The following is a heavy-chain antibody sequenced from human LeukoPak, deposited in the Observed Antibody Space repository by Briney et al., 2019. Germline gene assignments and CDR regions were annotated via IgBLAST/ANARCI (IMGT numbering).Heavy chain of an antibody. D-gene: IGHD3-3*01. V-gene: IGHV3-23*01. CDR2: ISGSGGST. CDR1: GFTFSSYA. CDR3: AKGPYDFPYYFDY. Sequence: PGGSLRLSCAASGFTFSSYAMSWVRQAPGKGLEWVPAISGSGGSTYYADSVKGRFTISRDNSKNTLYLQMNSLRAEDTAEYYCAKGPYDFPYYFDYWGQGTLVTVSS. J-gene: IGHJ4*02.